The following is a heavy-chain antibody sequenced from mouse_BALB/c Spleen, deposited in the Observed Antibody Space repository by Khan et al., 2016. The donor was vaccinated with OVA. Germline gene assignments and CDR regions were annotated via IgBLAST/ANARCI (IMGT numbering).Heavy chain of an antibody. CDR1: AYTFTNYG. Sequence: QIQLVQSGPELKKPGETVKISCKASAYTFTNYGMNWVKQAPGKGLKWMGWINTYTGEPTYTDDFKGRFAFSLETSASTAYLPIYNLKNEDMATYFCARGASYWYFDVWDAGTTVTVSS. CDR2: INTYTGEP. CDR3: ARGASYWYFDV. J-gene: IGHJ1*01. V-gene: IGHV9-1*02.